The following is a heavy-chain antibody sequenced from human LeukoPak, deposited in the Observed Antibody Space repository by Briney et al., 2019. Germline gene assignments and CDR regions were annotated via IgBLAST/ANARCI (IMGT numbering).Heavy chain of an antibody. D-gene: IGHD6-19*01. CDR1: GGSISISNYF. J-gene: IGHJ4*02. Sequence: PSETLSLTCIVSGGSISISNYFWGWIRQPPGKGLEWIASRSSTGITHYHSSLESRISVSVETSKSQFSLRLTSLTAADTAVYYCAFSGWFWGAFDYWGQGILVTVSS. CDR3: AFSGWFWGAFDY. V-gene: IGHV4-39*01. CDR2: RSSTGIT.